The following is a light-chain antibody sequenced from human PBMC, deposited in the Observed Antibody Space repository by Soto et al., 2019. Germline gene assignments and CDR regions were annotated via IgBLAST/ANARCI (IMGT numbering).Light chain of an antibody. Sequence: QSVLTQPPAVSAAPGQRVTISCTGSSSNIGARSDVHWYQQFPGSAPKLLIFGNVNRPSGVPDRFSGSKSGTSASLAISGLQAEDEADYYCQSYDSGLSAWVFGGGTKLPS. CDR3: QSYDSGLSAWV. V-gene: IGLV1-40*01. CDR1: SSNIGARSD. J-gene: IGLJ3*02. CDR2: GNV.